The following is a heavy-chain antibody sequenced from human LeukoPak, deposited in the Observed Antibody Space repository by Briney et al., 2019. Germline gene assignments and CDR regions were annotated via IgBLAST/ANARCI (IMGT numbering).Heavy chain of an antibody. CDR3: ARRIYYYGSGRGRFDP. CDR2: IYYSGST. J-gene: IGHJ5*02. CDR1: GGSISSYY. D-gene: IGHD3-10*01. Sequence: SETLSLTCTVSGGSISSYYWSWIRQPPGKGLEWIGYIYYSGSTNYNPSLKSRVTISVDTSKNQFSLKLSSVTAADTAVYYCARRIYYYGSGRGRFDPWGQGTLVTVSS. V-gene: IGHV4-59*12.